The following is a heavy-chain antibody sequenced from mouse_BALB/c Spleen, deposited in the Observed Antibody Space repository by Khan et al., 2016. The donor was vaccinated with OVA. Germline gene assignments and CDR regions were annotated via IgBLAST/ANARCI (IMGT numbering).Heavy chain of an antibody. CDR3: TRCTTGYAMDY. D-gene: IGHD2-14*01. J-gene: IGHJ4*01. V-gene: IGHV1-4*01. CDR2: INLRSSYT. CDR1: GYTFTSNT. Sequence: QVRLQQSGAELARPGASVKMSCKASGYTFTSNTMNWVKKRPGKGLEWIGYINLRSSYTNYNQKFKDKATSNADKSSSSAYMRLSSLASEDSAVYYCTRCTTGYAMDYWGQGTSVTVSS.